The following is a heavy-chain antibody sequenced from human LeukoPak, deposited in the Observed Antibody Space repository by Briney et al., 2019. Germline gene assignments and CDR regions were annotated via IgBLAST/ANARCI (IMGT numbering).Heavy chain of an antibody. CDR1: GFTFSSYA. V-gene: IGHV3-23*01. D-gene: IGHD5-18*01. CDR2: ISGSGGST. Sequence: GGSLRLSCAASGFTFSSYAMSWVRQAPGKGLEWVSAISGSGGSTYYADSVKGRFTISRDNSKNTLYLQMNSLRAEDTAVYYCVKSSGYSYGYFDYWGQGTLVTVSS. CDR3: VKSSGYSYGYFDY. J-gene: IGHJ4*02.